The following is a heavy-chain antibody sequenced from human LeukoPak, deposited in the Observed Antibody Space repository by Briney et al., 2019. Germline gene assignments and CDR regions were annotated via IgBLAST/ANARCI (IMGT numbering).Heavy chain of an antibody. D-gene: IGHD2-21*01. Sequence: GESLKISCKGSGYTFTSYYMHWVRQAPGQGLEWMGIINPSGGSTSYAQKFQGRVTMTRDMSTSTVYMELSSLRSEDTAVYYCARDKHIVVVDTRGYFDYWGQGTLVTVSS. CDR1: GYTFTSYY. J-gene: IGHJ4*02. CDR3: ARDKHIVVVDTRGYFDY. CDR2: INPSGGST. V-gene: IGHV1-46*01.